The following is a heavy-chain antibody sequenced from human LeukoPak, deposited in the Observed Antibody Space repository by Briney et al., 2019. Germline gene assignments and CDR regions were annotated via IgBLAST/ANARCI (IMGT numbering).Heavy chain of an antibody. D-gene: IGHD3-10*01. CDR2: INSDGSST. V-gene: IGHV3-74*01. Sequence: GGSLRLSCAASGFTLSSNWMHWVRQAPGKGLVWVSRINSDGSSTSYADSVKGRFTISRDNAKNSLYLQMNSLRAEDTAVYYCARELNGPGSYRYFDYWGQGTLVTVSS. CDR1: GFTLSSNW. J-gene: IGHJ4*02. CDR3: ARELNGPGSYRYFDY.